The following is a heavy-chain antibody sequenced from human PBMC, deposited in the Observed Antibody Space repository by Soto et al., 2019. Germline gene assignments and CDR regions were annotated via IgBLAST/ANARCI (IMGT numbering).Heavy chain of an antibody. D-gene: IGHD2-15*01. Sequence: GGSLRLSCAASGFTFSSYAMSWVRQAPGKGLEWVSAISGSGGSTYYADSVKGLFTISRDNSKNTLYLQMNSLRAEDTAVYYCAKDPCSGGSCYPHYFDYWGQGTLVTVSS. CDR1: GFTFSSYA. J-gene: IGHJ4*02. CDR2: ISGSGGST. V-gene: IGHV3-23*01. CDR3: AKDPCSGGSCYPHYFDY.